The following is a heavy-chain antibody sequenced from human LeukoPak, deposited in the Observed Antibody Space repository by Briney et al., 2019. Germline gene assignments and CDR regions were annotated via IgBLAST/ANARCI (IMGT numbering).Heavy chain of an antibody. CDR2: IIPIFGTA. D-gene: IGHD5-18*01. J-gene: IGHJ4*02. Sequence: SVMVSCKASGGTFSSYAISWVRQAPGQGLEWMGGIIPIFGTANYAQKFQGRVTITTDESTSTAYMELSSLRSEDTAVYYCARGGYSYGYYGYWGQGTLVTVSS. V-gene: IGHV1-69*05. CDR1: GGTFSSYA. CDR3: ARGGYSYGYYGY.